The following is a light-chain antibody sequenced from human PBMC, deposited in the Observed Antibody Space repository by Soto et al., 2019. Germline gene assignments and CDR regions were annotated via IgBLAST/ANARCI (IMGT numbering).Light chain of an antibody. CDR2: AAS. Sequence: IIQKQNSLSATVGDRVTITCRASQSISNYFNWYQQKPGKAPKLLIYAASSLQSGVPSRFSGSGSGTEFTLTISSLQSEDFAVYYCQQYNNWPPITFGQGTRLEIK. CDR1: QSISNY. V-gene: IGKV1-39*01. J-gene: IGKJ5*01. CDR3: QQYNNWPPIT.